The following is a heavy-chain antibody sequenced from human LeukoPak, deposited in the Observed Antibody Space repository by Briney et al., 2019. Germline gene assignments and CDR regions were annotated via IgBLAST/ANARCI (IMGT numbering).Heavy chain of an antibody. CDR1: GFTFSSYS. CDR3: ARVRSGYYFDY. CDR2: IIGSATTI. V-gene: IGHV3-48*02. J-gene: IGHJ4*02. Sequence: TGGSLRLSCAASGFTFSSYSMAWVRQAPGKGLEWVSFIIGSATTIYYSDSVKGRFTISGDNAKNSLFLQVNSLRDEDTAVYYCARVRSGYYFDYWGQGTLVTVSS.